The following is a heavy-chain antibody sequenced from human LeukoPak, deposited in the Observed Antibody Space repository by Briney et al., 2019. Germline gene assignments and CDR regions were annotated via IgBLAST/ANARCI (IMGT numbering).Heavy chain of an antibody. J-gene: IGHJ6*02. CDR3: ARDGYTNYYYGMDV. D-gene: IGHD5-24*01. CDR1: GYSISSGYY. V-gene: IGHV4-38-2*02. Sequence: SETLSLTCTVSGYSISSGYYWGWIRRPPGKGLEWIGSIYHSGSTYYNPSLKSRVTISVDTSKNQFSLKLSSVTAADTAVYYCARDGYTNYYYGMDVWGQGTTVTVSS. CDR2: IYHSGST.